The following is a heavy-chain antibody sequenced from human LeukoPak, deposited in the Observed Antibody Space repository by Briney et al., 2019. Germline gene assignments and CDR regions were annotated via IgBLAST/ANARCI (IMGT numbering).Heavy chain of an antibody. Sequence: GGSLRLSCAASGFTFSSYSMNWVRQAPGKGLEWVSAISGSGGSTYYADSVKGRFTISRDNSKNTLYLQMNSLRAEDTAVYYCAKDPIVVVPADDYWGQGTLVTVSS. CDR2: ISGSGGST. CDR1: GFTFSSYS. V-gene: IGHV3-23*01. CDR3: AKDPIVVVPADDY. D-gene: IGHD2-2*01. J-gene: IGHJ4*02.